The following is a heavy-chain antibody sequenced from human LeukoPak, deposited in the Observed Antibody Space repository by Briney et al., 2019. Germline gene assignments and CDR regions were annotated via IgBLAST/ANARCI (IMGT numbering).Heavy chain of an antibody. Sequence: SGTLSLTCDVSGDSMSSSRFAWSWLRQAPGKGLEWIGYSYHGGSTHYNPSLQGRVTISVDRSKKQFSLSVNSVTAADTAVYYCARMVVDIMRWFDPWGQGTLVTVSS. CDR3: ARMVVDIMRWFDP. J-gene: IGHJ5*02. CDR1: GDSMSSSRFA. D-gene: IGHD2-21*01. CDR2: SYHGGST. V-gene: IGHV4-30-2*01.